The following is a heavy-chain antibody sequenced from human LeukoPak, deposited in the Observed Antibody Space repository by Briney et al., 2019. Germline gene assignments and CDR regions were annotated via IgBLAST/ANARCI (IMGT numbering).Heavy chain of an antibody. D-gene: IGHD2-8*01. J-gene: IGHJ6*03. CDR3: AKGAQSIVLMVYATYYMDV. CDR1: GFTFSSYE. Sequence: GGSLRLSCAASGFTFSSYEMNWVRQAPGKGLEWVSYISSSGSTIYYADSVKGRFTISRDNSKNTLYLQMNSLRAEDTAVYYCAKGAQSIVLMVYATYYMDVWGKGATVTVSS. CDR2: ISSSGSTI. V-gene: IGHV3-48*03.